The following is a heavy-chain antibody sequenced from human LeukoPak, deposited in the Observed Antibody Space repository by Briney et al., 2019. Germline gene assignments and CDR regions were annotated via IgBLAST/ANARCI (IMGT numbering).Heavy chain of an antibody. CDR1: GYSITDGYY. Sequence: SETLSLTCDVSGYSITDGYYWGWIRQPPGKGLQWIGSIQHSGATSYNLSLKTRVTTSVDTSKNQFSLRLSSVTAADTAVYFCAVSFGGYDAGFYWGQGTLVTVSS. CDR2: IQHSGAT. J-gene: IGHJ4*02. CDR3: AVSFGGYDAGFY. V-gene: IGHV4-38-2*01. D-gene: IGHD3-3*01.